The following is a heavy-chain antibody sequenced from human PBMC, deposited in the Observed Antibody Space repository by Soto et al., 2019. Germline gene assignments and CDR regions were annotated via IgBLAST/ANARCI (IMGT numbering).Heavy chain of an antibody. Sequence: EVQLLESGGGLVQPGGSLRLSCAASGFTFSSYAMSWVRQAPGKGLEWVSAISGSAGSTYYADSVKGRFTISRDNSKSTLYLQVNSLRAEDTAVYYCAKAMRQWLVQNFDCWGQGTLVTVSS. J-gene: IGHJ4*02. CDR3: AKAMRQWLVQNFDC. CDR2: ISGSAGST. D-gene: IGHD6-19*01. CDR1: GFTFSSYA. V-gene: IGHV3-23*01.